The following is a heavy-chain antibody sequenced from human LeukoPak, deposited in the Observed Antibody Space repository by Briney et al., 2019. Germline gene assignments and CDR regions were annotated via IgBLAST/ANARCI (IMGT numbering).Heavy chain of an antibody. CDR1: GFTFSSYA. V-gene: IGHV3-30*04. D-gene: IGHD2-2*01. Sequence: GGSLRLSCAASGFTFSSYAMHWVRQAPGKGLEWVAVISYDGSNKYYADSVKGRFTISRDSSKNTLYLQMNSLRAEDTAVYYCAREYELTPIYYFDYWGQGTLVTVSS. CDR3: AREYELTPIYYFDY. J-gene: IGHJ4*02. CDR2: ISYDGSNK.